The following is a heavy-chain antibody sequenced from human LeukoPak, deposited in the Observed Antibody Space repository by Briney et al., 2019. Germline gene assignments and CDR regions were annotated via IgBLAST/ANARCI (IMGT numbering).Heavy chain of an antibody. D-gene: IGHD3-10*01. V-gene: IGHV4-34*01. CDR1: GGSFSGHY. Sequence: SETLSLTCTVYGGSFSGHYWTWIRQPPGKGLEWIGEINRGGSTSYNPSLKSRVTISIETSKKQFSLKLNSVTAADTGVYYCARGYDSGSYYQFWGQGTLVTVSS. CDR3: ARGYDSGSYYQF. CDR2: INRGGST. J-gene: IGHJ1*01.